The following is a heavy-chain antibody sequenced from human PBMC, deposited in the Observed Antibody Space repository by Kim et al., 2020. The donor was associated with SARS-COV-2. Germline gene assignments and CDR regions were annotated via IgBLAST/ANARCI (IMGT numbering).Heavy chain of an antibody. Sequence: ASVKVSCKASGYTFTSYAMHWVRQAPGHRLEWMGWINAGNGNTKYSQKFQGRVTITRDTSASTAYMELSSLRSEDTAVYYCARTGAMVRGVMYNWFDPWGQGTLVTVSS. V-gene: IGHV1-3*01. CDR3: ARTGAMVRGVMYNWFDP. D-gene: IGHD3-10*01. J-gene: IGHJ5*02. CDR2: INAGNGNT. CDR1: GYTFTSYA.